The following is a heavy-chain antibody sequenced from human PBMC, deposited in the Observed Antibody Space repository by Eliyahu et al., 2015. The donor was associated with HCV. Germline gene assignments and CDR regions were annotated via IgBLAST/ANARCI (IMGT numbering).Heavy chain of an antibody. CDR2: IHYSGST. CDR3: ASGGGGIAVAGTGGWFDP. CDR1: XXXIXXYX. J-gene: IGHJ5*02. V-gene: IGHV4-59*01. Sequence: QVQLQESGPGLVKPSETLSLTCPVPXXXIXXYXRXWIRQPPGKGLEWIGYIHYSGSTNYNPSLKSRVTISVDTSKXQFSLNLTSVTAADTAVYYCASGGGGIAVAGTGGWFDPWGQGTLVTVSS. D-gene: IGHD6-19*01.